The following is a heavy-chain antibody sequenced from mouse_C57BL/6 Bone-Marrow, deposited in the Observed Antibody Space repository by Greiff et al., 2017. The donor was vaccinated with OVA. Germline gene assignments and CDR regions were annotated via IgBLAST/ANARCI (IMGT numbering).Heavy chain of an antibody. J-gene: IGHJ4*01. CDR3: ARLSLYDGYPYYYAMDY. Sequence: VKLVESGPGLVQPSQSLSITCTVSGFSLTSYGVHWVRQSPGKGLEWLGVIWSGGSTDYNAAFISRLSISKDNSKSQVFFKMNSLQADDTAIYYCARLSLYDGYPYYYAMDYWGQGTSVTVSS. V-gene: IGHV2-2*01. CDR1: GFSLTSYG. CDR2: IWSGGST. D-gene: IGHD2-3*01.